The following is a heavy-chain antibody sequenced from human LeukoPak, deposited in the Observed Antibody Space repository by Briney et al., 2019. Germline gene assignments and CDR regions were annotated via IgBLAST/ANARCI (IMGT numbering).Heavy chain of an antibody. CDR1: GFAFSSYS. J-gene: IGHJ4*02. CDR3: ARDSGGYSYGLNDY. V-gene: IGHV3-48*01. Sequence: GGSLRLSCAASGFAFSSYSMNWVRQAPGKGLEWVSYISSSSSTIYYADSVKGRFTISRDNAKNSLYLQMNSLRAEDTAVYYCARDSGGYSYGLNDYWGQGTLVTVSS. CDR2: ISSSSSTI. D-gene: IGHD5-18*01.